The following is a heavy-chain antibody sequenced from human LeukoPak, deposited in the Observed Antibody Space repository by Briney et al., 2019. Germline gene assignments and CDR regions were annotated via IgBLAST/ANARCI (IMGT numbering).Heavy chain of an antibody. D-gene: IGHD5-18*01. CDR3: ARAPGYDYGYDY. J-gene: IGHJ4*02. CDR1: GFTVADNY. CDR2: IYSGGDT. V-gene: IGHV3-53*01. Sequence: PGGSLRLSCAVSGFTVADNYMSWVRQAPGKGLEWGSGIYSGGDTYYADSVKGRFTISRDNSKNTLYLQMNSLSVEDPAVYYCARAPGYDYGYDYWGQGTLVTVSS.